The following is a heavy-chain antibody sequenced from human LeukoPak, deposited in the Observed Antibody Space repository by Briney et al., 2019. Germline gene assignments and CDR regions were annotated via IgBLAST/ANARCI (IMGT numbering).Heavy chain of an antibody. D-gene: IGHD5-12*01. V-gene: IGHV3-74*01. Sequence: PGGSLRLSCAASGFIFSNYLMYWVRPAPGKGLVWVSRINSDGSSTRYADSVKGRFTISRDNAKNTLYLQVNSLRAEDTAVYFCAGLPVLATTPDYWGQGTLVTVSS. CDR3: AGLPVLATTPDY. CDR2: INSDGSST. J-gene: IGHJ4*02. CDR1: GFIFSNYL.